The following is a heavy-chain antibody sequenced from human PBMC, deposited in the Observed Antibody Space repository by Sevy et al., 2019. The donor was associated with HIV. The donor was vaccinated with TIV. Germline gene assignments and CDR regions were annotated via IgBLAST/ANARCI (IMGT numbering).Heavy chain of an antibody. CDR2: ISGRGGST. Sequence: GGSLRLSCAASGFTFSSYAMSWVRQAPGKGLEWVSAISGRGGSTYYADSVKGRFTISRDNSKNTLYLQMNSLRAEDTDLYYCAKDLPITYYYDSSGYGFDYWGQGTLVTVSS. CDR1: GFTFSSYA. V-gene: IGHV3-23*01. CDR3: AKDLPITYYYDSSGYGFDY. J-gene: IGHJ4*02. D-gene: IGHD3-22*01.